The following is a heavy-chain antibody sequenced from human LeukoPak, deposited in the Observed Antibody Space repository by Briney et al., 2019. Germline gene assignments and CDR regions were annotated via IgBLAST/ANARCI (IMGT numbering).Heavy chain of an antibody. CDR2: LSAYNGNT. V-gene: IGHV1-18*01. D-gene: IGHD2-21*01. CDR3: ARIASHYYYGMDV. CDR1: GHTFTSYG. J-gene: IGHJ6*02. Sequence: ASVKVSCKASGHTFTSYGISWVRQAPGQGLEWMGWLSAYNGNTNYAQKLQGRVTLTTDTSTSTAYMELRSLRSDDTAVYYCARIASHYYYGMDVWGQGTTVTVSS.